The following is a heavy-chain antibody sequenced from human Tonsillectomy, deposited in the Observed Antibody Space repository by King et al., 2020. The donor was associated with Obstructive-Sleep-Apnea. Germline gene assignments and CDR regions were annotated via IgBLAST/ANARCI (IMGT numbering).Heavy chain of an antibody. CDR1: GFTFSLYY. J-gene: IGHJ2*01. V-gene: IGHV3-21*01. CDR3: ARRRDGYNSDWYFDL. CDR2: IRYTSYFI. Sequence: VQLVESGGGLVRPGGSLRLSWEASGFTFSLYYINWVRQAPGEGLEGVSSIRYTSYFIYHAGSLKGRFTISRDNAKNSVSLQMNSVRREDTAVYYCARRRDGYNSDWYFDLWGRGTLVTVSS. D-gene: IGHD5-24*01.